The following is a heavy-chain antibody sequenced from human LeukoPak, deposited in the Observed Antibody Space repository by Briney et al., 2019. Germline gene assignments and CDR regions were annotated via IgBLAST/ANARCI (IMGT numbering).Heavy chain of an antibody. D-gene: IGHD3-10*01. V-gene: IGHV3-23*01. CDR2: ISGSGGST. Sequence: GGSLRLSCAASGFTVSSNYMNWVRQAPGKGLEWVSAISGSGGSTYYADSVKGRFTISRDNSKNTLYLQMNSLRAEDTAVYYCAKSSGVHYYGSGFDYWGQGTLVTVSS. J-gene: IGHJ4*02. CDR3: AKSSGVHYYGSGFDY. CDR1: GFTVSSNY.